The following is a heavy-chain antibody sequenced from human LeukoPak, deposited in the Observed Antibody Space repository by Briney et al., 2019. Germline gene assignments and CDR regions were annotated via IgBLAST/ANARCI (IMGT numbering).Heavy chain of an antibody. CDR1: GGSFSSYG. J-gene: IGHJ3*02. CDR3: ARDAPGLSYAFDI. V-gene: IGHV1-69*13. CDR2: IIPIFGTA. Sequence: SVKVSCKASGGSFSSYGIGWVRQAPGQGLEWMGEIIPIFGTANYAQKFQGRVTITADESTSTAYMELSSLRSEDTAVYYCARDAPGLSYAFDIWGQGTMVTVSS. D-gene: IGHD3-16*02.